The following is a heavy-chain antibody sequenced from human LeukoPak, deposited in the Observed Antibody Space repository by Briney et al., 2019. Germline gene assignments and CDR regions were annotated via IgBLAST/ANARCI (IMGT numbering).Heavy chain of an antibody. J-gene: IGHJ3*02. D-gene: IGHD3-10*01. CDR1: GGSFSGYY. V-gene: IGHV4-34*01. Sequence: SETLSLTCAVYGGSFSGYYWSWIRQPPGKGLEWIGEINHSGSTNYNPSLKSRVTISVDTSKNQFSLRLSSVTAADTAVYYCARGPRPGANDAFDIWGQGTMVTVSS. CDR3: ARGPRPGANDAFDI. CDR2: INHSGST.